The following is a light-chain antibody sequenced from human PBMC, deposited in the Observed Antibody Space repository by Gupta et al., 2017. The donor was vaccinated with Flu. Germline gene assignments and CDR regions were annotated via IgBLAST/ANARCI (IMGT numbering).Light chain of an antibody. V-gene: IGLV1-47*01. Sequence: SVLTQPPSASGPPGQRVTISFSGSSSNIGSNYVYWSQQLPGTAPNLLIYRNNQRPSGVPDRFSGSKCGTSASVATSGLRAEEEADYYCAAWDDSRSGWVFGGGTKLTVL. CDR1: SSNIGSNY. CDR2: RNN. J-gene: IGLJ3*02. CDR3: AAWDDSRSGWV.